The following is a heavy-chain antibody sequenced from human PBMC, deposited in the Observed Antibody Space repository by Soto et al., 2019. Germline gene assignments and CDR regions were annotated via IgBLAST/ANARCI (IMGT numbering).Heavy chain of an antibody. D-gene: IGHD2-2*01. CDR3: ARGRDLGTIVIDPAPSSYLYFDV. V-gene: IGHV4-61*01. J-gene: IGHJ2*01. CDR2: IYYTGST. CDR1: AGFVTSGTYY. Sequence: PSETLSLTCTVSAGFVTSGTYYWSWIRQPPGKGLEWIGYIYYTGSTNYNPSLKTRVTMSLATSKNQFSLKLTSVIAADTAVYYCARGRDLGTIVIDPAPSSYLYFDVWGRGTLVTVS.